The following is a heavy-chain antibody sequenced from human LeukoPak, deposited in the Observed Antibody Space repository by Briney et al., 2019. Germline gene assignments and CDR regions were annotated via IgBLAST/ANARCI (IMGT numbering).Heavy chain of an antibody. Sequence: GGSLRLSCTASGFTFSSHALSWVRHAPGKGLEWVSTISGSGGSTYYADSVKGRFTISRDNSKNTLYLQMNSLRAEDTAVYYCAKATGYSNYVFDYWGQGTLVTVSS. D-gene: IGHD4-11*01. J-gene: IGHJ4*02. CDR1: GFTFSSHA. CDR2: ISGSGGST. V-gene: IGHV3-23*01. CDR3: AKATGYSNYVFDY.